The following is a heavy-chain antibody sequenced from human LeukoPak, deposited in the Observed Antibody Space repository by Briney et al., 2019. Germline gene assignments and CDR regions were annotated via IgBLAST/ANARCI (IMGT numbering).Heavy chain of an antibody. Sequence: GGSLRLSCAASGFTFSNAWMSWVRQAPGKGLEWVGRIKSKTDGGTTDYAAPVKGRFTISRDDSKNTLCLQMNSLKTEDTAVYYCTTDYYYDSSGYNPYSDYWGQGTLVTVSS. CDR1: GFTFSNAW. J-gene: IGHJ4*02. D-gene: IGHD3-22*01. CDR2: IKSKTDGGTT. V-gene: IGHV3-15*01. CDR3: TTDYYYDSSGYNPYSDY.